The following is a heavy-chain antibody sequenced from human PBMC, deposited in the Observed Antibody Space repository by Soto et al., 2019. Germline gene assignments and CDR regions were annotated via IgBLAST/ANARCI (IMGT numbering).Heavy chain of an antibody. CDR3: GRWRYGDY. Sequence: QVHLVQSGAEVKKPGASVKVSCKGSGYSFTTYGITWVRQAPGQGLEWMGWISAYTCNTNYPQKLQGRVTVTRNTTPCSAYMELSSLHSVYTAVNYCGRWRYGDYLGQGALFTVSS. J-gene: IGHJ4*02. CDR2: ISAYTCNT. V-gene: IGHV1-18*01. D-gene: IGHD1-1*01. CDR1: GYSFTTYG.